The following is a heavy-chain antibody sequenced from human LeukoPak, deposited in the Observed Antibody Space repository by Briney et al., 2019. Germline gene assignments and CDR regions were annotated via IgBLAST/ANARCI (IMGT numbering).Heavy chain of an antibody. D-gene: IGHD3-10*01. J-gene: IGHJ4*02. CDR3: AKRPYYYGSGSYQPQFDY. CDR2: IKQDGSEK. Sequence: GGSLRLSCAASGFTFSSYWMSWVRQAPGKGLEWVANIKQDGSEKYYVDSVKGRFTISRDNAKNSLYLQMNSLRAEDTAVYYCAKRPYYYGSGSYQPQFDYWGQGTLVTVSS. V-gene: IGHV3-7*01. CDR1: GFTFSSYW.